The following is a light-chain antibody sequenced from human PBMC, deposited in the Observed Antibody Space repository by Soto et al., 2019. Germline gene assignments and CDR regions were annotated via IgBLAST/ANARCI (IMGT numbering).Light chain of an antibody. CDR3: EAWDDTLNGHV. CDR2: HDD. Sequence: QSVLTQPPSVSEAPRQRVTISCSGSSSNIGENYVNWYQQVPGKAPKLVLYHDDLLPSGVSDRFSGSKSGTSASLAISGLQSEDEADYYCEAWDDTLNGHVFGRGTKLTVL. CDR1: SSNIGENY. J-gene: IGLJ3*02. V-gene: IGLV1-36*01.